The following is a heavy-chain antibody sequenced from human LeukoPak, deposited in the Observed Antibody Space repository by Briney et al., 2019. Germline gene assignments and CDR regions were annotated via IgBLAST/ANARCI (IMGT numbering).Heavy chain of an antibody. CDR1: GFTFSDYW. D-gene: IGHD3-16*01. CDR3: VRESSVWVGPGIGRPLDV. V-gene: IGHV3-7*01. CDR2: IKEDGSDK. J-gene: IGHJ6*04. Sequence: LSGGSLRLSCAVSGFTFSDYWMTWVRQAPGRGLEWVANIKEDGSDKQYVDSVQGRFTISRDNAENSLYLQMNSLRAEDTAVYYCVRESSVWVGPGIGRPLDVWGKGTAVTVSS.